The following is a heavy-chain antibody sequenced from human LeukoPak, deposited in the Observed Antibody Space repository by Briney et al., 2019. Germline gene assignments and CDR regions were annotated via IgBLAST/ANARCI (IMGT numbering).Heavy chain of an antibody. V-gene: IGHV4-39*01. D-gene: IGHD3-10*01. CDR2: IYYSGST. CDR3: ARRGQYYGSGSYSH. CDR1: GGPISSSSYY. Sequence: SSETLSLTCTVSGGPISSSSYYWGWIRQPPGKGLEWIGSIYYSGSTYYNPSLKSRVTISVDTSKNQFSLKLSSVTAADTAVYYCARRGQYYGSGSYSHWGQGTLVTVSS. J-gene: IGHJ4*02.